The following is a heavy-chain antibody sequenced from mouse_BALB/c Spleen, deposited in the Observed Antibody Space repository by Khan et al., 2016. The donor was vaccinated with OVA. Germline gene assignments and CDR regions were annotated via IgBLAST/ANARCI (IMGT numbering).Heavy chain of an antibody. CDR2: IWSDGST. V-gene: IGHV2-6-1*01. D-gene: IGHD2-10*01. CDR1: GFSLTNYG. CDR3: ARQPYYHYNIRDY. J-gene: IGHJ4*01. Sequence: QVQLQQSGPGLVAPSQSLSITCTISGFSLTNYGVHWIRQPPGKGLEWLVVIWSDGSTTYNSALTSRLTITKDNSKSQVFLQMNSRQTDDTAIYFCARQPYYHYNIRDYWGQGTSVTVSS.